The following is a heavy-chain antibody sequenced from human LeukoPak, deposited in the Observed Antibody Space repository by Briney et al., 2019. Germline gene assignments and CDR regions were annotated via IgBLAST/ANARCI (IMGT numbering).Heavy chain of an antibody. D-gene: IGHD2-2*02. CDR3: AKDTGYCSSTSCYTGGYFDY. CDR1: GFTFSSYG. Sequence: GRSLRLSCAASGFTFSSYGMHWVRQAPGKGLEWVAVIWYDGSNKYYADSVKGRFTISRDNSKNTLYLQMNSLRAEDTAVYYCAKDTGYCSSTSCYTGGYFDYWGQGTLVTVSP. V-gene: IGHV3-33*06. J-gene: IGHJ4*02. CDR2: IWYDGSNK.